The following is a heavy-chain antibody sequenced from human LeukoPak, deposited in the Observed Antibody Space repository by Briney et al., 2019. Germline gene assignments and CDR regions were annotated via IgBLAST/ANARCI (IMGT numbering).Heavy chain of an antibody. J-gene: IGHJ4*02. Sequence: GGSLRLSCAASGFTFSSYWMHWVRQVPGKGLVWVSRINSNGSSTNYADSVKGRFTISRDNAKDTLYLQMNSLRAEDTAVYYCATSRSFDYWGQGILVTVSS. V-gene: IGHV3-74*01. CDR3: ATSRSFDY. CDR1: GFTFSSYW. D-gene: IGHD1-14*01. CDR2: INSNGSST.